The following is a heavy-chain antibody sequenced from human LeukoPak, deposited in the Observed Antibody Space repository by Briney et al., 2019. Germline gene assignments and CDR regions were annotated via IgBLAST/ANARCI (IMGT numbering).Heavy chain of an antibody. J-gene: IGHJ6*03. V-gene: IGHV3-23*01. CDR3: ARDWKDIVVVPAATAYYYMDV. CDR2: ISGSGGST. CDR1: GFTFSSYA. Sequence: GGSLRLSCAASGFTFSSYAMSWVRQAPGKGLEWVSAISGSGGSTYYADSVKGRFTISRDNSKNTLFLQMNSLRAEDTAVYYCARDWKDIVVVPAATAYYYMDVWGKGITVTVSS. D-gene: IGHD2-2*01.